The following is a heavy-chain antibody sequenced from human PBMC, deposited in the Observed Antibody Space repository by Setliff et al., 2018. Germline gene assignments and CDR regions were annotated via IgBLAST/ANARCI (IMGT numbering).Heavy chain of an antibody. CDR3: ARTGTYRYFDY. J-gene: IGHJ4*02. CDR2: LHYTGTT. CDR1: GDSISSSDFY. D-gene: IGHD1-26*01. V-gene: IGHV4-39*01. Sequence: PSETLSLTCTVSGDSISSSDFYWGWIRQPPGKGLEWIGSLHYTGTTYYNASLKSRVTMSVDTSKNQFSQNLSSVTAADTAVYYCARTGTYRYFDYWGQGALVTVSS.